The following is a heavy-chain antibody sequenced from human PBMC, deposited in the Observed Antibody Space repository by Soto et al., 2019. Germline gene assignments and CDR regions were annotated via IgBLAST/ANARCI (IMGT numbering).Heavy chain of an antibody. D-gene: IGHD2-2*01. CDR1: GFIFSNYA. CDR2: ISHDGNND. V-gene: IGHV3-30-3*01. CDR3: AKCTTTSCHLGSDY. Sequence: ESGGGVVQPGRSLRLSCAASGFIFSNYAMNWVRQAPGKGLEWVALISHDGNNDDYTDSVKGRFTISRDNSKTALYLQMNSLRPDDTAVYYCAKCTTTSCHLGSDYWGQGTLVTVSS. J-gene: IGHJ4*02.